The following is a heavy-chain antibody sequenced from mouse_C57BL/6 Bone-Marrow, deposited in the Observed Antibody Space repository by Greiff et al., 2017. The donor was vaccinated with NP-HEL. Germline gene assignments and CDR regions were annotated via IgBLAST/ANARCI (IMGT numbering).Heavy chain of an antibody. V-gene: IGHV1-26*01. D-gene: IGHD1-3*01. CDR3: ATKSKDYAMDY. J-gene: IGHJ4*01. CDR2: INPNNGGT. CDR1: GYTFTDYY. Sequence: EVQLQQSGPELVKPGASVKISCKASGYTFTDYYMNWVKQSHGKSLEWIGDINPNNGGTSYNQKFKGKATLTVDKSSSTAYMELRSLTSEDSAVYYCATKSKDYAMDYWGQGTSVTVSS.